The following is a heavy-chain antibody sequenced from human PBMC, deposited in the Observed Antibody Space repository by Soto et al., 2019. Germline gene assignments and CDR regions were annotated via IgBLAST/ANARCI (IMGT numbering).Heavy chain of an antibody. J-gene: IGHJ6*02. V-gene: IGHV3-73*01. CDR2: IRSKANSYAT. D-gene: IGHD2-2*01. Sequence: LRLSCAASGFTFSGSAMHWVRQASGKGLEWVGRIRSKANSYATAYAASVKGRFTISRDDSKNTAYLQMNSLKTEDTAVYYCTIGRYCSSTSCYRGGGYYYYYGMDVWGQGTTVTVSS. CDR1: GFTFSGSA. CDR3: TIGRYCSSTSCYRGGGYYYYYGMDV.